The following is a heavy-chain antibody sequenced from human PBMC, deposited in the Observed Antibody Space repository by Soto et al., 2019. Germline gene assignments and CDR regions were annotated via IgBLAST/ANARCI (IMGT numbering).Heavy chain of an antibody. CDR3: ARAIREYSSSPYTLDY. V-gene: IGHV3-48*02. Sequence: GGSLRLSCAASGFTFSSYSMNWVRQAPGKGLEWVSYISSSSDAIYYADSVKGRFTISRDTAKNSLYLRMNSLRDEDTAVYYCARAIREYSSSPYTLDYWGQGTLVTVSS. CDR2: ISSSSDAI. D-gene: IGHD6-13*01. CDR1: GFTFSSYS. J-gene: IGHJ4*02.